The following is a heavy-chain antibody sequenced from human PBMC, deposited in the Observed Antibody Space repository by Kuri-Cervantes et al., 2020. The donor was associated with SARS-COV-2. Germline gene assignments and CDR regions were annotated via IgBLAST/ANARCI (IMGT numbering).Heavy chain of an antibody. J-gene: IGHJ5*02. Sequence: SETLSLTCTVSGGSISSGDYYWGWIRQPPGKGLEWIGSIYYSGSTYYNPPLKSRVTISVDTSKNQFSLKLSSVTAADTAVYYCARDGRVAGTWGMWYWFDPWGQGTLVTVSS. V-gene: IGHV4-39*02. CDR2: IYYSGST. CDR3: ARDGRVAGTWGMWYWFDP. CDR1: GGSISSGDYY. D-gene: IGHD6-19*01.